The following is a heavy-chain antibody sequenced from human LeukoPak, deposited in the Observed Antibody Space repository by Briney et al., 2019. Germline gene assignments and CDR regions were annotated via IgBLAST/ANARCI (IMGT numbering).Heavy chain of an antibody. J-gene: IGHJ4*02. Sequence: SETLSLTCTVSGGSISSYYWSWIRQPPGKGLEWIGYIYYSGSTNYNPSLKSRVTISVDTSKNQFSLKLSSVTAADTAVYCRARRPAVAGPYYFDYWGQGTLVTVSS. CDR1: GGSISSYY. D-gene: IGHD6-19*01. CDR2: IYYSGST. V-gene: IGHV4-59*08. CDR3: ARRPAVAGPYYFDY.